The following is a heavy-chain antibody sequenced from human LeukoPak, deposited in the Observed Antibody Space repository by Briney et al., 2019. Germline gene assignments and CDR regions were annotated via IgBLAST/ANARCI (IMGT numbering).Heavy chain of an antibody. CDR2: IYSGGST. V-gene: IGHV3-66*01. Sequence: GGSLRLSCAASGFTVSSNYMSWVRQAPGKGLEWVSVIYSGGSTYYADSVKGRFTISRDNSKNTLYLQMNSLRAEDTAVYYCARVYYDYVWGSYRYTYYFDYWGQGTLVTASS. D-gene: IGHD3-16*02. J-gene: IGHJ4*02. CDR3: ARVYYDYVWGSYRYTYYFDY. CDR1: GFTVSSNY.